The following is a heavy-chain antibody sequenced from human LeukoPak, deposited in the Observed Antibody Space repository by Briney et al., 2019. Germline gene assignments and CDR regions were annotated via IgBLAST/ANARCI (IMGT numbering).Heavy chain of an antibody. V-gene: IGHV3-9*01. CDR3: ARRALSSGYYPQFDY. CDR1: GFTFDDYG. CDR2: ISWNSDSV. Sequence: GGSLRLSCAASGFTFDDYGMHWVRQAPGKGLEWVSGISWNSDSVGYADSVKGRFTISRDNAENSLYLQMNSLRAEDTAVYYCARRALSSGYYPQFDYWGQGTLVTVSS. J-gene: IGHJ4*02. D-gene: IGHD3-22*01.